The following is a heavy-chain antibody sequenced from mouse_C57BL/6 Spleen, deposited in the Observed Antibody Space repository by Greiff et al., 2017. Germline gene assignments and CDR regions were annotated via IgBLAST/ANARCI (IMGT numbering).Heavy chain of an antibody. V-gene: IGHV1-64*01. CDR1: GYTFTSYW. CDR3: ARGESHDGLYRGFAY. CDR2: IHPNSGST. D-gene: IGHD2-3*01. Sequence: QVQLQQPGAELVKPGASVKLSCKASGYTFTSYWMHWVKQRPGQGLEWIGMIHPNSGSTNYNEKFKSKATLTVDKSSSTAYMQLSSLTSEDSAVYYCARGESHDGLYRGFAYWGQGTLVTVSA. J-gene: IGHJ3*01.